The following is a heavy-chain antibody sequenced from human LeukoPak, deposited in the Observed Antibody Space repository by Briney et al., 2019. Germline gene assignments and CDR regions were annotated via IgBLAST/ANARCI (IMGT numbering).Heavy chain of an antibody. J-gene: IGHJ4*02. V-gene: IGHV4-4*02. CDR3: ARSQAPNQGDGIAVAGTYFDY. CDR1: GGSISSSNW. CDR2: IYHSGST. D-gene: IGHD6-19*01. Sequence: PSGTLSLTCAVSGGSISSSNWWSWVRQPPGKGLEWIGEIYHSGSTNYNPSLKSRVTISVDKSKNQFSLKLSSVTAADTAVYYCARSQAPNQGDGIAVAGTYFDYWGQGTLVTVSS.